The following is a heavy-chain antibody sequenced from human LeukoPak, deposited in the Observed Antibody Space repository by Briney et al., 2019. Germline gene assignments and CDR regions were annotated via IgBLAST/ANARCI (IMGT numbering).Heavy chain of an antibody. Sequence: GGSLRLSCTASGFTFGDYATSWVRQAPGKGLEWVSYISSSGSTIYYADSVKGRFTISRDNAKNSLYLQMNSLRAEDTAVYYCARVWYYMDVWGKGTTVTISS. CDR1: GFTFGDYA. V-gene: IGHV3-48*03. CDR2: ISSSGSTI. D-gene: IGHD2-21*01. CDR3: ARVWYYMDV. J-gene: IGHJ6*03.